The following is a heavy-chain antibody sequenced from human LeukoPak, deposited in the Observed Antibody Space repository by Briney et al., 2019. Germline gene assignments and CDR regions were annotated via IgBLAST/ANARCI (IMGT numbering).Heavy chain of an antibody. CDR3: ASTAMAAFDY. J-gene: IGHJ4*02. CDR1: GGSISSYY. D-gene: IGHD5-18*01. CDR2: IYYSGST. V-gene: IGHV4-59*01. Sequence: SETLSLTCTVSGGSISSYYWSWIRQPPGRGLEWIGYIYYSGSTNYNPSLKSRVTISVDTSKNQFSLKLSSVTAADTAVYYCASTAMAAFDYWGQGTLVTVSS.